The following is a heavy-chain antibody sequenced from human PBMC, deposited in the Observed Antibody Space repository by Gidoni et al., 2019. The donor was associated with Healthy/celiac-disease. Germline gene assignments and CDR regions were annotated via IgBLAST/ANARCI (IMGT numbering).Heavy chain of an antibody. CDR1: GFTFDDYA. CDR3: AKDGAAAGNSGPGYYGMDV. CDR2: ISWNSGSI. V-gene: IGHV3-9*01. D-gene: IGHD6-13*01. J-gene: IGHJ6*02. Sequence: EVQLVESGGGLVQPGRSLRLSCAASGFTFDDYAMHWVRQAPGKGLEWVSVISWNSGSIGYADSVKGRFTISRDNAKNSLYLQMNSLRAEDTALYYCAKDGAAAGNSGPGYYGMDVWGQGTTVTVSS.